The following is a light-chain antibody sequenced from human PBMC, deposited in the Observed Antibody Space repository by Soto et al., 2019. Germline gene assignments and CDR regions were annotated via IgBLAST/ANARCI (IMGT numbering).Light chain of an antibody. V-gene: IGKV3-15*01. CDR1: QSLSSN. Sequence: EIVMTQSPATLSVSPGERATLSCRASQSLSSNLAWYQQKPGQAPRLLIFRASTRATGIPARFSGSGSGTEFTLTISTRQSEDFAVYYCQQYNKWPPGTFGQGTKVEIK. CDR2: RAS. J-gene: IGKJ1*01. CDR3: QQYNKWPPGT.